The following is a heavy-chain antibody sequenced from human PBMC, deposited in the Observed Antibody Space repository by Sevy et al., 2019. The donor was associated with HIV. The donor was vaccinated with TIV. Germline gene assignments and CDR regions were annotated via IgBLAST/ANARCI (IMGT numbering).Heavy chain of an antibody. CDR3: ARTDDFGSGSLLFDY. V-gene: IGHV4-30-2*01. CDR1: GDSISSGGYS. CDR2: IYHTGST. J-gene: IGHJ4*02. D-gene: IGHD3-10*01. Sequence: SETLSLTCAVSGDSISSGGYSWSWIRQPPGKGLEWIGYIYHTGSTYYNPSLMSRVTISIDSSKNQFSLRLSSVTAADTAVYYCARTDDFGSGSLLFDYWGQGTLVTVSS.